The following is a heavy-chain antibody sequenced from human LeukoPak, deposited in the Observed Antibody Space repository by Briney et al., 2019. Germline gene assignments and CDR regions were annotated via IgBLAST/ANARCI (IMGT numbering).Heavy chain of an antibody. J-gene: IGHJ4*02. CDR3: ARDQLTAMVHFDY. CDR1: GFSISRYG. V-gene: IGHV3-48*04. D-gene: IGHD5-18*01. CDR2: ISSSSSII. Sequence: PGGSLRLSCAASGFSISRYGMNWVRQAPGKGLEWISYISSSSSIIYYADSVKGRFTISRDNAKNSLYLQMNSLRAEDTAVYYCARDQLTAMVHFDYWGQGTLVTVSS.